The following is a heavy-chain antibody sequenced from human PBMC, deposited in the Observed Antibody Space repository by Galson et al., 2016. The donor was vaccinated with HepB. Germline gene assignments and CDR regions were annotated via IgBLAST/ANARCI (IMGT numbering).Heavy chain of an antibody. J-gene: IGHJ5*02. V-gene: IGHV4-59*02. CDR1: GASVTSYY. Sequence: SETLSLTCTVSGASVTSYYWSWIRRPPGKGLEWIGCMYYSGRTDYSPSLKRRVTMSADTSKNQFSLRLSSVTAADTAVYYCARQQVGNNWFDPWGQGTLVTVSS. CDR3: ARQQVGNNWFDP. CDR2: MYYSGRT.